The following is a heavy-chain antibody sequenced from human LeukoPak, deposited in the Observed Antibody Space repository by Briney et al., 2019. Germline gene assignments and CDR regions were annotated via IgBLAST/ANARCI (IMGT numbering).Heavy chain of an antibody. CDR2: ISYDGSNK. V-gene: IGHV3-30-3*01. CDR1: GFTFSSYA. J-gene: IGHJ6*02. D-gene: IGHD3-9*01. CDR3: AKDAYDILTGYSQDPYYYYGMDV. Sequence: PGRSLRLSCAASGFTFSSYAMHWVRQAPGKGLEWVAVISYDGSNKYYADSVKGRFTISRDNSKNTLYLQMNSLRAEDTVVYYWAKDAYDILTGYSQDPYYYYGMDVWGQGTTVTVSS.